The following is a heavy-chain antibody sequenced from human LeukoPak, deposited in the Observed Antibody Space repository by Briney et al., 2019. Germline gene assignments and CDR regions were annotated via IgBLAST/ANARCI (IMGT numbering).Heavy chain of an antibody. J-gene: IGHJ4*02. CDR1: GYTFTSYY. Sequence: ASVKVSCKASGYTFTSYYMHWVRQAPGQGLEWMGIINPSGGSTGYAQKLQGRVTMTRDTSTSTVYMELSSLRSEDTAVYYCARDYSKLPDYWGQGTLVTVSS. CDR2: INPSGGST. CDR3: ARDYSKLPDY. D-gene: IGHD4-11*01. V-gene: IGHV1-46*01.